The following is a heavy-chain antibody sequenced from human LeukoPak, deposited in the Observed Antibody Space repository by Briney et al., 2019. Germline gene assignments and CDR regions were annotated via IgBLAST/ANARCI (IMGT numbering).Heavy chain of an antibody. D-gene: IGHD1-1*01. V-gene: IGHV3-23*01. CDR2: ISGSGGST. CDR1: GFTFSSYA. J-gene: IGHJ4*02. Sequence: GGSLSPSFPASGFTFSSYAMSWVRQAPGKGREWVSAISGSGGSTYYADSVKGRFTISRDNSKNTLYLQMNSLRAEDTAVYYCAKTFTYSFDYWGQGTLVTVSS. CDR3: AKTFTYSFDY.